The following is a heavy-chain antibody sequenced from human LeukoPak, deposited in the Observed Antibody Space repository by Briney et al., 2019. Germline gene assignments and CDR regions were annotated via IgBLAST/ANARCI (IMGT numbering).Heavy chain of an antibody. J-gene: IGHJ4*02. V-gene: IGHV4-30-4*08. Sequence: SETLSLTCTVSGGSISSGDYYWSWIRQPPGKGLEWIGYIYYSGSTYYNPSLKSRVTISVDTSKNQFSLKLSSVTAADTAVYYCARDRNYYGSSGYYSPYWGQGTLVTVSS. D-gene: IGHD3-22*01. CDR1: GGSISSGDYY. CDR2: IYYSGST. CDR3: ARDRNYYGSSGYYSPY.